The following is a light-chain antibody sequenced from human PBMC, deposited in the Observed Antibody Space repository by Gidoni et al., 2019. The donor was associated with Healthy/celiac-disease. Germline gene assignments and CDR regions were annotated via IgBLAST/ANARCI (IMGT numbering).Light chain of an antibody. V-gene: IGKV1-33*01. CDR3: QQYDNPGGFT. Sequence: DIQLTQSPYSLSASVGDRVTITCQASQDISNYLNWYQQKPGKAPKLLIYYASNLETGVPSRFSGSGSGTDFTFTISSLQPEDIATYYCQQYDNPGGFTFGPGTKVDIK. J-gene: IGKJ3*01. CDR2: YAS. CDR1: QDISNY.